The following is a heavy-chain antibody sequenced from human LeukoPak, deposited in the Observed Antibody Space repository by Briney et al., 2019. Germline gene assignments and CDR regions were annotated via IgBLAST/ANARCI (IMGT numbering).Heavy chain of an antibody. CDR2: ISGSGGST. J-gene: IGHJ4*02. V-gene: IGHV3-23*01. Sequence: PGGSLRLSCAASGFTFSSYEMNWVRQAPGKGLEWVSAISGSGGSTYYADSVKGRFTISRDNSKNTLYLQMNSLRAEDTAVYYCAKAVAGREWDSFDYWGQGTLVTVSS. CDR3: AKAVAGREWDSFDY. D-gene: IGHD6-19*01. CDR1: GFTFSSYE.